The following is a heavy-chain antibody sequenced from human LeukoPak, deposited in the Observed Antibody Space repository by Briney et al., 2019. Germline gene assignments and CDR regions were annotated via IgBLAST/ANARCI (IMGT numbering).Heavy chain of an antibody. D-gene: IGHD4-17*01. CDR2: IYYSGST. CDR1: GGSISSGGYY. CDR3: ARDSGTVTDAFDI. V-gene: IGHV4-31*03. Sequence: SETLSLTCTVSGGSISSGGYYWSWIRQHPGKGLEWIGYIYYSGSTYYNPSLKSRVTISVDTSKNQFSLKLSSVTAADTAVYYRARDSGTVTDAFDIWGQGTMVTVSS. J-gene: IGHJ3*02.